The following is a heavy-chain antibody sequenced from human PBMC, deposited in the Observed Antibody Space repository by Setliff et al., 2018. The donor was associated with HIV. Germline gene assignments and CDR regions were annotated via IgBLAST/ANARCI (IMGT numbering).Heavy chain of an antibody. J-gene: IGHJ4*02. CDR1: GYTFSDYE. V-gene: IGHV1-2*02. Sequence: ASVKVSCKASGYTFSDYEIHWLRQAPGQGPEWLGCINTEHGGAYCARHFLGRVSVTRDTSISTVYMEFYSLKSDDTAIYYCATTEGGYTLNSDSSGSRYFDHWGQGTLVTVSS. CDR3: ATTEGGYTLNSDSSGSRYFDH. D-gene: IGHD3-22*01. CDR2: INTEHGGA.